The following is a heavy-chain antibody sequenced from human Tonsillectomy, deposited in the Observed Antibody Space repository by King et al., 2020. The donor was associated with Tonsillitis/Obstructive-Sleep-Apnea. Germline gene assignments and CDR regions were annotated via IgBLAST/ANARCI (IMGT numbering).Heavy chain of an antibody. CDR3: ARDGEYSSTNYFDY. J-gene: IGHJ4*02. D-gene: IGHD6-6*01. CDR1: GGSISSNTYY. V-gene: IGHV4-39*02. Sequence: LQLQESGPRLVKPSETLSLTCTVSGGSISSNTYYWDWIRQPPGKGLEWIGSIYYGGSTYYNPSLKSRVSISVDTSKNQFSLKLSSVTAADTAVYYCARDGEYSSTNYFDYWGQGTLVTVSS. CDR2: IYYGGST.